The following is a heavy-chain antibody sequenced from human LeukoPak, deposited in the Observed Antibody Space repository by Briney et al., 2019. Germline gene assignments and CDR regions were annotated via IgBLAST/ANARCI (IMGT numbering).Heavy chain of an antibody. CDR2: IIDSGNSI. CDR1: GLTFSSCA. CDR3: AKDPIFSGSYGVFDY. Sequence: GGSLRLSCAASGLTFSSCAMSWVRQAPGKGLEWVSTIIDSGNSIYYADSAEGRFTISRDNSKNTLYLQMNSLRAGDTAVYYCAKDPIFSGSYGVFDYWGLRTLVTVSS. D-gene: IGHD1-26*01. J-gene: IGHJ4*02. V-gene: IGHV3-23*01.